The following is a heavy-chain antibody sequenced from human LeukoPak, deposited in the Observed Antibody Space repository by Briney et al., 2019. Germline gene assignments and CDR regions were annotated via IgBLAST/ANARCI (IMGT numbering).Heavy chain of an antibody. CDR1: GNYW. D-gene: IGHD2-2*01. V-gene: IGHV3-74*01. CDR2: INSDGSWT. J-gene: IGHJ4*02. CDR3: VSFYETY. Sequence: LGGSLRLSCAASGNYWMHWVRQAPGKGLVWVSHINSDGSWTGYADSVKGRFTISKDNAKNTVYLQMNNLRAEDTAVYYCVSFYETYWGRGTLVTVSS.